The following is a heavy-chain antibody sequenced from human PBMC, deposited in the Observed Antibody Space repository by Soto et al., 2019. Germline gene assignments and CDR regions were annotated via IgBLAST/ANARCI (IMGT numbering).Heavy chain of an antibody. CDR1: GGSISSSY. J-gene: IGHJ5*02. V-gene: IGHV4-59*12. Sequence: SETLSLTCTVSGGSISSSYWSWIRQPPGKGLEWIGYIYYSGSTYYNPSLKSRVTISVDTSKNQFSLKLSSVTAADTAVYYCARARRAGSDNWFDPWGQGTLVTVSS. CDR3: ARARRAGSDNWFDP. CDR2: IYYSGST.